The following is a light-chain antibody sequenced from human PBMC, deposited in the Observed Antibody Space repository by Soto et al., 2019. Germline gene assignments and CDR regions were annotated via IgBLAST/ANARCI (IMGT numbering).Light chain of an antibody. V-gene: IGLV2-11*01. CDR2: DVS. J-gene: IGLJ1*01. Sequence: QSVRTQPRSVSGSPGHSGTISCTGTSSDVGGYNYVSWYQQHPGKAPKLMIYDVSKRPSGVPDRFSGSKSGNTASLTISGLQAEDEADYYCCSYAGSYVFGTGTKVTVL. CDR1: SSDVGGYNY. CDR3: CSYAGSYV.